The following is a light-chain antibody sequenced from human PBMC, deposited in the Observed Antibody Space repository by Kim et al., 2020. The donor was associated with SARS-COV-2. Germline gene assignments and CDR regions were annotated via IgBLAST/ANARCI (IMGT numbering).Light chain of an antibody. Sequence: SASVGDRVTITCRGSQGIDNYLAWYQQKPGKVPKLLIYGASTLQPGVPSRFSGSASGTDFTLTISSLQPEDVATYYCQKYNSGPYTFGQGTKLEI. CDR1: QGIDNY. CDR2: GAS. V-gene: IGKV1-27*01. J-gene: IGKJ2*01. CDR3: QKYNSGPYT.